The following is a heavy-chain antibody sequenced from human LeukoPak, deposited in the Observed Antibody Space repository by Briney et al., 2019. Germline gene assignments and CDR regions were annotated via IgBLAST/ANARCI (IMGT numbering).Heavy chain of an antibody. CDR1: GGSISSGGYS. CDR2: IYHSGST. V-gene: IGHV4-30-2*01. Sequence: PSETLSLTCAVSGGSISSGGYSWSWIRQPPGKGLEWIGYIYHSGSTYYNPSLKSRVTISVDRSKNQFSLKLSSVTAADTAVYYCARVLRGYCTNGVCYEAAAFDIWGQGTMVTVSS. J-gene: IGHJ3*02. D-gene: IGHD2-8*01. CDR3: ARVLRGYCTNGVCYEAAAFDI.